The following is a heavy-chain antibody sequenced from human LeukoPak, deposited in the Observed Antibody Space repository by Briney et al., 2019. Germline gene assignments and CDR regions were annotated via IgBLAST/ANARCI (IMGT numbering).Heavy chain of an antibody. CDR1: GLTFSNFG. Sequence: GGSLRLSCAASGLTFSNFGMHWVRQAPGKGLGSVAFIRYDGLHKYYADSVKGRFTISRDNSKDALFLQMNSLRGDDTAIYYCAIRVSSNWGRGTLVTVSS. CDR2: IRYDGLHK. CDR3: AIRVSSN. V-gene: IGHV3-30*02. D-gene: IGHD2-2*01. J-gene: IGHJ4*02.